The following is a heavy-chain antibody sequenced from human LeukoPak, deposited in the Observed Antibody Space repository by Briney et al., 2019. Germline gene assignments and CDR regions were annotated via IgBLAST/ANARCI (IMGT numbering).Heavy chain of an antibody. CDR1: GGSIRSYY. Sequence: SETLSLTCTVSGGSIRSYYWSWIRQPPGKGPEWIGYIYYSGSTNYNPSLKSRVTISVDTSKNQFSLKLSSVTAADTAVYYCARGGGSTDYYDSSGYFWGQGTLVTVSS. V-gene: IGHV4-59*01. J-gene: IGHJ4*02. CDR3: ARGGGSTDYYDSSGYF. CDR2: IYYSGST. D-gene: IGHD3-22*01.